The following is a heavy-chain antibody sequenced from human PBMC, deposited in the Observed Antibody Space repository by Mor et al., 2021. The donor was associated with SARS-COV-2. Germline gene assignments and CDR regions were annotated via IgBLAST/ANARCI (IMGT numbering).Heavy chain of an antibody. J-gene: IGHJ4*01. CDR3: AKDLEAVVSNFDY. Sequence: GHRWVSANSGSGGSTYYADSGKGRFTNSRDKSKNTLYLQMNSQRAEDSAVYYCAKDLEAVVSNFDYWGHGTPVTVSS. CDR2: NSGSGGST. D-gene: IGHD2-15*01. V-gene: IGHV3-23*01.